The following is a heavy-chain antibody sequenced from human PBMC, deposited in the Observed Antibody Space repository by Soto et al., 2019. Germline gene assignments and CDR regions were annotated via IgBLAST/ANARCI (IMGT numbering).Heavy chain of an antibody. J-gene: IGHJ4*02. CDR3: ASFKVNDRELDY. Sequence: SETLSLTCTVSGGSISSYYWTWIRQPPGKGLEWIAYIYDSGSTKYNPSLKSRVTVSLDRSKKRFSLDLTSLTAADTAVYYCASFKVNDRELDYWGQGTLVTVSS. CDR1: GGSISSYY. CDR2: IYDSGST. V-gene: IGHV4-59*03. D-gene: IGHD1-1*01.